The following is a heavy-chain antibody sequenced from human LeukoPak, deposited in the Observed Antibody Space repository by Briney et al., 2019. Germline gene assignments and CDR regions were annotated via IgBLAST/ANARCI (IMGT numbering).Heavy chain of an antibody. Sequence: RGSLRLSCAASGFTLSSYSMNWVRQAPGKGLEWVSSISRSSAYIYYADSVKGRFTISRDNAKNSLYLQMNSLRAEDTAVYYCGYDSGGDYWGQGTLVTVSS. V-gene: IGHV3-21*01. CDR1: GFTLSSYS. D-gene: IGHD3-22*01. CDR2: ISRSSAYI. CDR3: GYDSGGDY. J-gene: IGHJ4*02.